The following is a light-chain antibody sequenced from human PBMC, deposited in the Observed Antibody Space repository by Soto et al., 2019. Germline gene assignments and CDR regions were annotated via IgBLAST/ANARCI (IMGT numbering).Light chain of an antibody. Sequence: DIQMTQSPSTLSASVGDRVTITCRASQSISGWLAWYQKKPGKPPKLLIFDASSLEPGVPRRFSGSGSGTEFSLTISSLQTDDFATYYCQQYNSNSHTFGQGTILEMK. CDR1: QSISGW. V-gene: IGKV1-5*01. J-gene: IGKJ2*01. CDR3: QQYNSNSHT. CDR2: DAS.